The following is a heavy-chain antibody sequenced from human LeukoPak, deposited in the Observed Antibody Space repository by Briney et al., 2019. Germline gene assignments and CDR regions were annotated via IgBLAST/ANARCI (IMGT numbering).Heavy chain of an antibody. CDR1: GGSFSGYY. V-gene: IGHV4-34*01. J-gene: IGHJ4*02. D-gene: IGHD6-19*01. CDR3: ARVGAYSSTDYFDY. CDR2: INNSGTT. Sequence: SETLSLTCVVYGGSFSGYYWSWIRQPPGKGLEWIGEINNSGTTNYNPSLKSRVTISVDTSKNQFSLKLSSVTAADTAVYYCARVGAYSSTDYFDYWGQGTLVTVSS.